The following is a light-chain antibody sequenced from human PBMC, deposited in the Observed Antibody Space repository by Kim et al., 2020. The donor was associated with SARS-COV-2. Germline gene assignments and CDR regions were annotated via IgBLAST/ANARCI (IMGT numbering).Light chain of an antibody. CDR2: QDY. J-gene: IGLJ2*01. Sequence: VSVSPVQTASITCSGDKLGDKYACWYQQKPGQSPGLVIYQDYKRPSGIPERFSGSNSGNTATLTISGTQAMDEADYYCQAWDTSVLFGGGTQLTVL. V-gene: IGLV3-1*01. CDR3: QAWDTSVL. CDR1: KLGDKY.